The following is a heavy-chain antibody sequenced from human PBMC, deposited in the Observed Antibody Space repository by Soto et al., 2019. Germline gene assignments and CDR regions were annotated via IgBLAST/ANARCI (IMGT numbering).Heavy chain of an antibody. CDR2: IYYSGST. D-gene: IGHD3-22*01. J-gene: IGHJ4*02. CDR3: ARRPDQYYDSSGYYYWFDY. CDR1: GGSISSSSYY. V-gene: IGHV4-39*01. Sequence: PSETLSLTCTVSGGSISSSSYYWGWIRQPPGKGLEWIGSIYYSGSTYYNPSLKSRVTISVDTSKNQFSLKLSSVTAADTAVYYCARRPDQYYDSSGYYYWFDYWGQGTLVTVS.